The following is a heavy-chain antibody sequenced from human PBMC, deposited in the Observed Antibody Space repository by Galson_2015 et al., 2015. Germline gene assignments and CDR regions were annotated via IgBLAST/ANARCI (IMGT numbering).Heavy chain of an antibody. D-gene: IGHD3-10*01. J-gene: IGHJ4*02. V-gene: IGHV1-69*13. CDR1: GGAFNSQS. CDR3: ARGYSGEPCFQYFVF. CDR2: ITPMFGTA. Sequence: SVKVSCKASGGAFNSQSINWMRQAPGQGLEWMGGITPMFGTANYAQKFQGRVMITADESTTTAYMEMRSLRIEDTAMYYCARGYSGEPCFQYFVFWGQGTLITVS.